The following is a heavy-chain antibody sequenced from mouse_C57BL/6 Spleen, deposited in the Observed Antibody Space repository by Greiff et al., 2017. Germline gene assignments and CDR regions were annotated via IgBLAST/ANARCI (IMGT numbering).Heavy chain of an antibody. CDR2: IDPSDSYT. Sequence: QVHVKQPGAELVMPGASVKLSCKASGYTFTSYWMHWVKQRPGQGLEWIGEIDPSDSYTNYNQKFKGKSTLTVDKSSSTAYMQLSSLTSEDSAVYYCARTIAGVSLYFGCWGQGTTLSVSS. D-gene: IGHD1-1*02. CDR3: ARTIAGVSLYFGC. CDR1: GYTFTSYW. V-gene: IGHV1-69*01. J-gene: IGHJ2*01.